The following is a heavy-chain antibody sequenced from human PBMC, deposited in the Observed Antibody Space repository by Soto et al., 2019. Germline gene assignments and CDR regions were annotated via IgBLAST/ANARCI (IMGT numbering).Heavy chain of an antibody. V-gene: IGHV4-59*08. Sequence: SETLSLTCTVSGGSISSSYWSWIRQPPGKGLEWIGFIYYSGSTNYNPSLKSRVTISVDTSKNQFSLKLSSVTAADTAVYYCASYSSGWETFDYWGQGTLVTVSS. J-gene: IGHJ4*02. CDR2: IYYSGST. CDR1: GGSISSSY. CDR3: ASYSSGWETFDY. D-gene: IGHD6-19*01.